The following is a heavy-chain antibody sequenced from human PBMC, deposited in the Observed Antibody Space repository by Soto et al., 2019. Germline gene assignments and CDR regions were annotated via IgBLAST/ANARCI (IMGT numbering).Heavy chain of an antibody. Sequence: SQTLSLTCVISGDSVSSNSAAWNWIRQSSSRGLEWLGRTSYRTRWYYDYAVSVRSRITVNPGTSKNQFSLQLTSVTPEDTAVYYCAGTTSHYWYYMDVWGNGTTVTAS. V-gene: IGHV6-1*01. CDR3: AGTTSHYWYYMDV. D-gene: IGHD1-7*01. J-gene: IGHJ6*03. CDR2: TSYRTRWYY. CDR1: GDSVSSNSAA.